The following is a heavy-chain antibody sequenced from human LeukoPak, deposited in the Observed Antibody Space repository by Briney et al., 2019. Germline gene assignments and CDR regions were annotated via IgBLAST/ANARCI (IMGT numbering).Heavy chain of an antibody. CDR3: ARLYSYGSGNYWNYFDY. J-gene: IGHJ4*02. Sequence: ASVKVSCETSGYTFSSYSINWVRQAPGQGLEWMGWINTNTARPTYAQGFTGRFVFSLDTSVSTAYLQISSLKAEDTAVYYCARLYSYGSGNYWNYFDYWGQGTLVAVSS. D-gene: IGHD3-10*01. CDR2: INTNTARP. V-gene: IGHV7-4-1*02. CDR1: GYTFSSYS.